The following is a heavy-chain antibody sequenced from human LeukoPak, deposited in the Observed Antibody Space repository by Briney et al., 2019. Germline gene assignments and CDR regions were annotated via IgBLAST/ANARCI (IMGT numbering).Heavy chain of an antibody. CDR2: ISRSGSTI. CDR1: GFTFSSYE. J-gene: IGHJ6*04. D-gene: IGHD3-10*02. CDR3: AELGITMIGGV. Sequence: GGSLRLSCAASGFTFSSYEMNWVRQAPGKVLEWVSYISRSGSTIYYADAVKGRFTISRDNAKNSLYLQMNSLRAEDTAVYYCAELGITMIGGVWGKGTTVTISS. V-gene: IGHV3-48*03.